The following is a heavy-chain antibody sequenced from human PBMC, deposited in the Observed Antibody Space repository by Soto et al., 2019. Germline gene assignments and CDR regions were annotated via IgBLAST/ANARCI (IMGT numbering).Heavy chain of an antibody. CDR2: ISYDGSNK. CDR3: AKLAVRFLEWSPADY. D-gene: IGHD3-3*01. Sequence: GGSLRLSCAASGFTFSSYGMHWVRQAPGKGLEWVAVISYDGSNKYYADSVKGRFTISRDNSKNTLYLQMNSLRAEDTSVYYCAKLAVRFLEWSPADYWGQGTLVTVSS. CDR1: GFTFSSYG. J-gene: IGHJ4*02. V-gene: IGHV3-30*18.